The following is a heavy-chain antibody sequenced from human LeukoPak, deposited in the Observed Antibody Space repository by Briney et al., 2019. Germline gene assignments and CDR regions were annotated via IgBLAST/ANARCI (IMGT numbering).Heavy chain of an antibody. V-gene: IGHV3-23*01. Sequence: GGSLRLSCAASGFTFRIYAMSWVRQAPGRGLEWVSSISGNGAGTFYTDSVKGRFTISRDNSKNTLFLHMNSLRGEDTAIYYCAKGRPNFYESSGHYYRQDGDYWGQGTLVTVSS. D-gene: IGHD3-22*01. CDR1: GFTFRIYA. CDR2: ISGNGAGT. J-gene: IGHJ4*02. CDR3: AKGRPNFYESSGHYYRQDGDY.